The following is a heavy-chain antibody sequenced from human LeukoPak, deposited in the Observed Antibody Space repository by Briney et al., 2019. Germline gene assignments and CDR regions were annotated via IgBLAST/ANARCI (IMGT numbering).Heavy chain of an antibody. CDR3: VKVGTATSDN. V-gene: IGHV3-64D*06. J-gene: IGHJ4*02. CDR2: ISSNGGST. D-gene: IGHD1-26*01. Sequence: GGSLRHSCSASGFTFSSYAMHWVRQAPGEGLEYVSAISSNGGSTYYADSVKDRFTISRDNSKNTLFLRMSSLRAEDTAVYYCVKVGTATSDNWGQGTLVTVSS. CDR1: GFTFSSYA.